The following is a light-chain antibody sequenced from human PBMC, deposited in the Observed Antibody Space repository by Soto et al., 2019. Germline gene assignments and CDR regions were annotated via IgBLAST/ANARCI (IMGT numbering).Light chain of an antibody. CDR3: SSYTSSSRYV. CDR1: SSDVGDYNY. V-gene: IGLV2-14*01. Sequence: QSALTQPASVSGSPGQSITISCTGTSSDVGDYNYVSWYQQHPGKAPKFMIYDVSIRPSGVSNRFYGSKSGNTASLTISGLQAEDEADYYCSSYTSSSRYVFGTGTKVTVL. J-gene: IGLJ1*01. CDR2: DVS.